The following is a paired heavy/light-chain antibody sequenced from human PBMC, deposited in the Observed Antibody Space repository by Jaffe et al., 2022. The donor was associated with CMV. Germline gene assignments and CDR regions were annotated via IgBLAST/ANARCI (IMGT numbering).Heavy chain of an antibody. CDR1: GGSFSGYY. V-gene: IGHV4-34*01. CDR3: ARDLRFFDDWYFDL. J-gene: IGHJ2*01. CDR2: INQSGST. Sequence: QVQLQQWGAGLLKPSETLSLTCAVSGGSFSGYYWNWIRQSPGKGLEWIGEINQSGSTNYNPSLKSRVTISIDTSKNHFSLKLSSVTAADTAIYYCARDLRFFDDWYFDLWGRGTPVTVSS. D-gene: IGHD3-10*01.
Light chain of an antibody. Sequence: SYELTQPLSVSVALGQTARITCGGSNIGSKTVHWYQQKPGQAPLLVIYRDNNRPSGIPERLSGSNSGNTATLTINRAQGDDEADYFCQVWDSSTGVFGGGTKLTVL. V-gene: IGLV3-9*01. CDR2: RDN. CDR1: NIGSKT. CDR3: QVWDSSTGV. J-gene: IGLJ2*01.